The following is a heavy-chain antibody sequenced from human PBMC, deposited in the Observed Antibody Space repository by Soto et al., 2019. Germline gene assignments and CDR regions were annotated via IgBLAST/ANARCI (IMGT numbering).Heavy chain of an antibody. CDR2: MNPNSGHT. CDR1: GDTFTSYA. Sequence: QVQLVQSGAEVKKPGASVKVSCKASGDTFTSYAINWLRQATGQGLEWMGWMNPNSGHTGYTQKFQGRVTMTSSTSISTAYMELSSLTSEDTDVYYCANGGSTSAFDIWGQGTMVTVSS. V-gene: IGHV1-8*01. J-gene: IGHJ3*02. D-gene: IGHD2-2*01. CDR3: ANGGSTSAFDI.